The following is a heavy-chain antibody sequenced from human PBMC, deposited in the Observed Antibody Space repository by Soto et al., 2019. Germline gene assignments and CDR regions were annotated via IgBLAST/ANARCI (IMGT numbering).Heavy chain of an antibody. CDR1: GYTFTSYG. CDR2: VSPNNGDT. D-gene: IGHD3-10*01. Sequence: QVQLVQSGPEVQKPGASVRVSCKTSGYTFTSYGISWVRQAPGQGLERMGRVSPNNGDTYYAQKFQGRVTMTTDTSTSTVYIDLTSLTADDTPIYFCSRFGAYGSHWGQGKLVTASS. V-gene: IGHV1-18*04. CDR3: SRFGAYGSH. J-gene: IGHJ4*02.